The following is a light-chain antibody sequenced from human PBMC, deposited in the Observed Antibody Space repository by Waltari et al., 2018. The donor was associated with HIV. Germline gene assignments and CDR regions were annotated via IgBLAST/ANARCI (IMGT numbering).Light chain of an antibody. Sequence: QSALTQPASVSGSPGQSITISCTGTSIDVGGYNYVFWYQQHPGKAPKLMIYEVSNRPSGVSHRFSGSKSGNTASLTISGLQAEDEADYYCSSYTSTTTLFGGGTKLTVL. J-gene: IGLJ2*01. CDR3: SSYTSTTTL. V-gene: IGLV2-14*01. CDR1: SIDVGGYNY. CDR2: EVS.